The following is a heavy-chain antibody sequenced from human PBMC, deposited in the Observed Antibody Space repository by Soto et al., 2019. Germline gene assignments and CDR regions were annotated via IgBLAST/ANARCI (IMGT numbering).Heavy chain of an antibody. CDR1: GFTFSSYG. J-gene: IGHJ4*02. D-gene: IGHD1-26*01. CDR3: ASDRGSGSYYGH. Sequence: QVQLVESGGGVVQPGRSLRLSCAASGFTFSSYGMHWVRQAPGKGLEWVAVIWYDGSNKYYADSVKGRFTISRDNSKNTQYLPMNSLGAEDTAVYYCASDRGSGSYYGHWGQGHLVTVSS. CDR2: IWYDGSNK. V-gene: IGHV3-33*01.